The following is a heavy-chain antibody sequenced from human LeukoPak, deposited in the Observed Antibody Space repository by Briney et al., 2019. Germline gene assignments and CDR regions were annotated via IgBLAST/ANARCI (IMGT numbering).Heavy chain of an antibody. CDR1: GFTFSRYA. Sequence: GGSLRLSCAASGFTFSRYAMRWVRQAPGKGLEWVSAISGSGGSTYYADSVKGRFTISRENSKKRLYVQKNSVRGEERAVYYCARSPDSSGYYYLAYYYYYIYVWGKGTTVTLSS. J-gene: IGHJ6*03. D-gene: IGHD3-22*01. CDR2: ISGSGGST. CDR3: ARSPDSSGYYYLAYYYYYIYV. V-gene: IGHV3-23*01.